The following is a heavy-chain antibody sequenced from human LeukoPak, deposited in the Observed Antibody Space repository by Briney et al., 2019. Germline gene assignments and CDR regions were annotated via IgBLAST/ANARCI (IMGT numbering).Heavy chain of an antibody. CDR1: GFTFSDYY. J-gene: IGHJ5*02. Sequence: GGSLRLSCAASGFTFSDYYMSWIRQAPGKGLEWASYISSSGSTIYYAASVKGRFTISRDNAKNSLYLQMNSLRAEDTAVYYCARDPGIAARPGGWFDPWGQGTLVTVSS. D-gene: IGHD6-6*01. CDR2: ISSSGSTI. CDR3: ARDPGIAARPGGWFDP. V-gene: IGHV3-11*01.